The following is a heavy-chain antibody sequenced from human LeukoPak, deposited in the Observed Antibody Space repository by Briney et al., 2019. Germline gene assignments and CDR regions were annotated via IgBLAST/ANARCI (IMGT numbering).Heavy chain of an antibody. J-gene: IGHJ4*02. CDR3: AKDYYDSSGYPWYFDY. CDR1: GFTFDDYA. CDR2: ISWNSGSI. V-gene: IGHV3-9*01. Sequence: GGSLRLSCAASGFTFDDYAMHWVRQAPGKGLEWVSGISWNSGSIGYADSVKGRFTISRDNAKNSLYPQMNSLRAEDTALYYCAKDYYDSSGYPWYFDYWGQGTLVTVSS. D-gene: IGHD3-22*01.